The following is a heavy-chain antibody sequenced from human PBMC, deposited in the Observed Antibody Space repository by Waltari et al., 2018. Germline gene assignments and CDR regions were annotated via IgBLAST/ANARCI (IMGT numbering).Heavy chain of an antibody. CDR1: GGPFRSYA. CDR3: ARDRGDYIVVVPAAIGGFDP. V-gene: IGHV1-69*01. D-gene: IGHD2-2*02. Sequence: QVQLVQSGAEVKKPGSSVKVSCKASGGPFRSYAISWVPQAPGPGFGWMGGIIPIFGTANYAQKFQGRVTITADESTSTAYMELSSLRSEDTAVYYCARDRGDYIVVVPAAIGGFDPWGQGTLVTVSS. J-gene: IGHJ5*02. CDR2: IIPIFGTA.